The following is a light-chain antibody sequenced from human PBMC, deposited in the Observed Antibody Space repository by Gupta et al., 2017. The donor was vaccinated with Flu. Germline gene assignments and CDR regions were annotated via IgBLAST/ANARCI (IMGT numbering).Light chain of an antibody. CDR3: QVWDRSSDQYV. CDR1: DIGLKD. Sequence: SYVLIQPPSMYVAPGQTARLPCGGNDIGLKDVRWYQQKPGQAPVLVMYDDRDRPSGISERLSGSSSGNEATLTISRVEVGDEADYFCQVWDRSSDQYVFGPGTKVTVV. V-gene: IGLV3-21*02. J-gene: IGLJ1*01. CDR2: DDR.